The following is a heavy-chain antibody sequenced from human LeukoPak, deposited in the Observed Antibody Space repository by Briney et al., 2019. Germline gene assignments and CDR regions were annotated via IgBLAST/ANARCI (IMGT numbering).Heavy chain of an antibody. CDR1: GYTFTSYG. Sequence: ASVKVSCKVSGYTFTSYGISWVLQAPGQGLEWMGWISAYSGNTKYAQRLQGRVTMTTDTSTSTAYMELTSLRSDDTAVYYCARDPGSGSDRFAYWGQGTLVTVSS. D-gene: IGHD1-26*01. V-gene: IGHV1-18*01. CDR2: ISAYSGNT. J-gene: IGHJ4*02. CDR3: ARDPGSGSDRFAY.